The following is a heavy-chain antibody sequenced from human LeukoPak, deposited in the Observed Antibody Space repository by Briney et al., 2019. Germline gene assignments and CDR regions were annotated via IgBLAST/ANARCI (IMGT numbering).Heavy chain of an antibody. D-gene: IGHD1-7*01. V-gene: IGHV4-59*01. CDR3: ARVELRDYYYGMDV. CDR1: GGSISSYY. CDR2: IYYSGST. J-gene: IGHJ6*02. Sequence: KPSETLSLTCTVSGGSISSYYWSWIRQPPGKGLEWIGYIYYSGSTNYNPSLKSRVTISVDTSKNQFSLKLSSVAAADTAVYYCARVELRDYYYGMDVWGQGTTVTVSS.